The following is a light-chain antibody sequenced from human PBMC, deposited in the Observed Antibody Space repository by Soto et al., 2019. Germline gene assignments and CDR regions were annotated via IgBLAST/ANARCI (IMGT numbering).Light chain of an antibody. CDR1: DSISPW. CDR2: DAS. Sequence: DIQITQSPSTLSASVGARVTITCRASDSISPWVAWYQQKPGKAPKLLIYDASSLESGVPSRFSGSGSGTDFTLTITSLQPEDFATYYCQQSYSIPPEFGQGTKVDI. V-gene: IGKV1-39*01. CDR3: QQSYSIPPE. J-gene: IGKJ1*01.